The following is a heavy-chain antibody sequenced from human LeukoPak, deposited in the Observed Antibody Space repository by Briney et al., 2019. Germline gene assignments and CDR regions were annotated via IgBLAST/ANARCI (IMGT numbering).Heavy chain of an antibody. CDR1: GFTFSSYG. J-gene: IGHJ6*03. CDR3: VKGYYYYMDV. Sequence: GRSLRLSCAASGFTFSSYGMHWVRQAPGKGLEWVAVISYDGSNQYYADSVKARFTISRDNSKNTLNMQMNSLRAEDTAVYYCVKGYYYYMDVWGKGTTVTISS. CDR2: ISYDGSNQ. V-gene: IGHV3-30*18.